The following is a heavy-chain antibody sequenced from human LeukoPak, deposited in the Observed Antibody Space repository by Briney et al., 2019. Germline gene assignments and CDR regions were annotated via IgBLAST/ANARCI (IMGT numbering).Heavy chain of an antibody. CDR2: INHSGST. CDR3: AGGLLGFPFDP. J-gene: IGHJ5*02. D-gene: IGHD2/OR15-2a*01. Sequence: SETLSLTCAVYGGSFSGYYWSWIRQPPGKGLEWIGEINHSGSTNYNPSLKSRVTISVDTSKNQFSLKLSSVTAADTAVYYCAGGLLGFPFDPWGQGTLVTVSS. CDR1: GGSFSGYY. V-gene: IGHV4-34*01.